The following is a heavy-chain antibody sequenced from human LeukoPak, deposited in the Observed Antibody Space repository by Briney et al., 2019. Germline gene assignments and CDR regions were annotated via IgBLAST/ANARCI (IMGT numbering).Heavy chain of an antibody. CDR3: ARALREYSSSWFSDF. J-gene: IGHJ4*02. CDR1: GYTFRSYG. V-gene: IGHV1-18*01. Sequence: GASVKVSCRASGYTFRSYGISWVRQAPGQGLEWMGWISPYSGSTNYPQKFQGRVTVTTDTSTSTAYMELRSQRSDDTAVYFCARALREYSSSWFSDFWGQGTLVTVSS. D-gene: IGHD6-13*01. CDR2: ISPYSGST.